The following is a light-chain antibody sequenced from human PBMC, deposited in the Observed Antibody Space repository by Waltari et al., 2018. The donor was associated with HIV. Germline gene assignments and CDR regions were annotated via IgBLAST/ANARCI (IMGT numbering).Light chain of an antibody. J-gene: IGLJ3*02. CDR2: GGT. CDR1: SSDVGSCKF. V-gene: IGLV2-23*01. CDR3: CSCATPNTRV. Sequence: QSALTQPASVSGSPGQSISISCTGTSSDVGSCKFVSWYQQHPGKAPKLLIYGGTKRPSGVSKRFSASKSGNTASLTISGLQAEDEADYYCCSCATPNTRVFGGGTKLTVL.